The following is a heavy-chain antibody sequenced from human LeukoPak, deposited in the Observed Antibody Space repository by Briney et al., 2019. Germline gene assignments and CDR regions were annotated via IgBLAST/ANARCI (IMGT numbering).Heavy chain of an antibody. J-gene: IGHJ4*02. D-gene: IGHD6-19*01. V-gene: IGHV3-48*01. CDR3: ARAKEQWLANFDY. CDR2: ISSSSSTI. CDR1: GFTFSSYS. Sequence: GGSLRLSCAASGFTFSSYSMNWVRQAPGKGLEWVSYISSSSSTIYYADSVKGRFTISRDNAKNSLYLQMNSLRAEDTAVYYCARAKEQWLANFDYWGQGTLVTVSS.